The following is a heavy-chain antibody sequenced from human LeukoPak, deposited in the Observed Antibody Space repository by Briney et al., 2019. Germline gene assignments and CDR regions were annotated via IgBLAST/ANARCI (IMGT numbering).Heavy chain of an antibody. CDR3: AKSGYNRFDY. Sequence: GGSLRLSCAASGFTFSSYGMHWVRQAPDKGLEWVAFIRYDGRKTYYADSVKGRFPISRDNSKNTLYLQMNSLRAEDTAVYFCAKSGYNRFDYWGQGTLVTVSS. CDR2: IRYDGRKT. CDR1: GFTFSSYG. D-gene: IGHD5-24*01. V-gene: IGHV3-30*02. J-gene: IGHJ4*02.